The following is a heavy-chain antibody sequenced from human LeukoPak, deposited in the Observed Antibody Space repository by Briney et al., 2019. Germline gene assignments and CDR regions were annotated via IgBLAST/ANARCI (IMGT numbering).Heavy chain of an antibody. V-gene: IGHV3-21*01. Sequence: PGGSLGLSCAASGFTFSSYSMNWVRQAPGKGLEWVSSISSSSSYIYYADSVKGRFTISRDNAKNSLYLQMNSLRDEDTAMYYCARLLGESTIYDPWGLGTLVTVSS. D-gene: IGHD5/OR15-5a*01. CDR2: ISSSSSYI. CDR3: ARLLGESTIYDP. J-gene: IGHJ5*02. CDR1: GFTFSSYS.